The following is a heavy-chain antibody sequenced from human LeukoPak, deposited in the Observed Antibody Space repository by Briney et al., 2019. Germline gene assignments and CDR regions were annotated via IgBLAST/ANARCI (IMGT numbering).Heavy chain of an antibody. CDR1: GGTFSSYA. Sequence: SVKVSCKASGGTFSSYAISWVRQAPGQGLEWMGGIIPIFGTANYAQKFQGRVTITADESTSTAYMELSSLRSEDTAVYYCASPTYDSSGYYLPLSTVYYYYGMDVWGQGTTVTVSS. CDR3: ASPTYDSSGYYLPLSTVYYYYGMDV. J-gene: IGHJ6*02. V-gene: IGHV1-69*13. CDR2: IIPIFGTA. D-gene: IGHD3-22*01.